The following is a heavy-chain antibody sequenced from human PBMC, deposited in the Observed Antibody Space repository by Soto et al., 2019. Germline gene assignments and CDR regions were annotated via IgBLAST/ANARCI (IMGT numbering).Heavy chain of an antibody. CDR2: ISSRSRTI. CDR1: GFTFNSYR. J-gene: IGHJ4*02. Sequence: EVQLVESGGGLVQPGGSLRLSCAASGFTFNSYRMNWVRQAPGKGLEWVSYISSRSRTIHYADSVKGRFTISRDNAKNSLYLQMNSLRVEDTAVYYYARERHVILTGNFEGPLDYWGQGTLVTVSS. D-gene: IGHD3-9*01. V-gene: IGHV3-48*01. CDR3: ARERHVILTGNFEGPLDY.